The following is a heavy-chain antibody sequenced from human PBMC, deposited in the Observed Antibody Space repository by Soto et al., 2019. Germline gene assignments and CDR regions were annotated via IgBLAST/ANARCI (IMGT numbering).Heavy chain of an antibody. V-gene: IGHV4-59*11. CDR3: ASDRNGVYYFDP. CDR2: ISYTGIT. D-gene: IGHD2-8*01. CDR1: GASIGAHY. J-gene: IGHJ5*02. Sequence: QLLLQESGPGLGKPSATLSLTCNVSGASIGAHYWHWIRQSPGKGLEWIGYISYTGITRYNLSVSSRASISVDTSKNQLSLTLTSVTAADTAVYYCASDRNGVYYFDPWGQGTLVTVSS.